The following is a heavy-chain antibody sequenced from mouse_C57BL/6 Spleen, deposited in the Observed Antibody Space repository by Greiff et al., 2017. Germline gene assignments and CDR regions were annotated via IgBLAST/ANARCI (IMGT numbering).Heavy chain of an antibody. V-gene: IGHV1-81*01. CDR2: IYPRSGNT. CDR1: GYTFTSYG. D-gene: IGHD2-4*01. Sequence: VQLQESGAELARPGASVKLSCKASGYTFTSYGISWVKQRTGQGLEWIGEIYPRSGNTYYNEKFKGKATLTADKSSSTAYMELRGLTSEDTAVYFCAREDDYPFAYWGQGTLVTVSA. J-gene: IGHJ3*01. CDR3: AREDDYPFAY.